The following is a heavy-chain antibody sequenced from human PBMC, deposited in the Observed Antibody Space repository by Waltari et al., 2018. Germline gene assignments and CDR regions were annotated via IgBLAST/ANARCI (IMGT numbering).Heavy chain of an antibody. Sequence: EXXLVEXGGGLVXPGGSLRLSXEASGFNIRGYWMYWVRQVPGKGLVWFSHXDNDGXTTSYADSVKXRFTISRDDAKNILYLQXDSLRAEDXAVYYXTRGGYNHALDXWGQGTLVAVSS. J-gene: IGHJ4*02. V-gene: IGHV3-74*01. D-gene: IGHD5-18*01. CDR3: TRGGYNHALDX. CDR1: GFNIRGYW. CDR2: XDNDGXTT.